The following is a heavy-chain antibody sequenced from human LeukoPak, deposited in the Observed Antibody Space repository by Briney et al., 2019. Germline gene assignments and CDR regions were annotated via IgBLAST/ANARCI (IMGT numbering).Heavy chain of an antibody. Sequence: SETLSLTCGVSGYLVSSAYYWGWIRQTPGQGPEPIGNIYNTGSTYYNPSLRGRVTISVDRSKNEFSLRLTSVTSADTAVYFCASRTTVTNALSFDYWGRGALVAVSS. V-gene: IGHV4-38-2*01. J-gene: IGHJ4*02. D-gene: IGHD4-11*01. CDR3: ASRTTVTNALSFDY. CDR1: GYLVSSAYY. CDR2: IYNTGST.